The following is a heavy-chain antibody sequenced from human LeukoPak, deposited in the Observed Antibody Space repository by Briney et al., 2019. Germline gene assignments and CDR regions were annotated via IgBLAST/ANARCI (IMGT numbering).Heavy chain of an antibody. D-gene: IGHD5-18*01. CDR1: GFTFNSYS. CDR2: IKEDGSQK. CDR3: ARDRGYKAFDI. V-gene: IGHV3-7*03. Sequence: GGSLRLSCAASGFTFNSYSMNWVRQAPGKGLEWVADIKEDGSQKFHVDSVKGRFTISRDNAKNSLYLQMNSLKVEDTAIYYCARDRGYKAFDIWGQGTMVTVSS. J-gene: IGHJ3*02.